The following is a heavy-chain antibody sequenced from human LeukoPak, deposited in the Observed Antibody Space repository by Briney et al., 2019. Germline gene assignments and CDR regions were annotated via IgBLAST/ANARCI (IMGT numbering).Heavy chain of an antibody. CDR1: GGSISSGNYY. CDR2: ICYSGGT. Sequence: SQTLSLTCTVSGGSISSGNYYWSWIRQHPGKGLEWIGYICYSGGTYYNPSLESRVTISVDTSKNQFSLKLSSVTAADTAVYYCASTLHYYGSGSYQHAFDIWGQGTMVTVSS. V-gene: IGHV4-31*03. D-gene: IGHD3-10*01. J-gene: IGHJ3*02. CDR3: ASTLHYYGSGSYQHAFDI.